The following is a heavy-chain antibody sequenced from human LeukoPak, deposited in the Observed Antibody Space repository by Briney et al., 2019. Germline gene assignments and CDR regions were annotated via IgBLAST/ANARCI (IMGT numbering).Heavy chain of an antibody. D-gene: IGHD3-3*01. J-gene: IGHJ4*02. Sequence: PGGSLRLSCATSGFIFSNYWMSWVRQAPGKGLEWVANIKQDGSNKYYVDSVKGRFTIPRDNAKNSLYLQMNSLRAEDTAIYFCARDVWTYYDSWSGYSDFWGQGTLVTVSS. CDR1: GFIFSNYW. CDR3: ARDVWTYYDSWSGYSDF. CDR2: IKQDGSNK. V-gene: IGHV3-7*05.